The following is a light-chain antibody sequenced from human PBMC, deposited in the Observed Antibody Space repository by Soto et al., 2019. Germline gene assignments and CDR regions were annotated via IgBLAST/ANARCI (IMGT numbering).Light chain of an antibody. J-gene: IGKJ1*01. CDR1: QSVSSSY. CDR2: GAS. Sequence: EIVLTQSPGTLSLSPGERATLSCRASQSVSSSYLAWYQQKPGQAPRLLIYGASSRATGIPDRFSGSGSGTDFTLTISRLEPEDFAVYYCQQYGSSPTWTFCHGTNVDIK. CDR3: QQYGSSPTWT. V-gene: IGKV3-20*01.